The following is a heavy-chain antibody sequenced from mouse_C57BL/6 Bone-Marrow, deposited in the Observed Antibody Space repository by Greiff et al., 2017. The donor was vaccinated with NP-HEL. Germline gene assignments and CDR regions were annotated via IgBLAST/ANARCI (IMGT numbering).Heavy chain of an antibody. D-gene: IGHD1-1*01. Sequence: VQLQESGPGLVQPSQSLSITCTVSGFSLTSYGVHWVRQSPGKGLEWLGVIWRGGSTDYNAAFMSRLSITKDNSKSQVFFKMNSLQADDTAIYDCAKGTVVATRYFDVWGTGTTVTVSS. CDR2: IWRGGST. CDR3: AKGTVVATRYFDV. V-gene: IGHV2-5*01. J-gene: IGHJ1*03. CDR1: GFSLTSYG.